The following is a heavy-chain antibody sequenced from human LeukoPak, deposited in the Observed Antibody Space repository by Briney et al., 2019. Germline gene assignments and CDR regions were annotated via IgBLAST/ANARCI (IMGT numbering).Heavy chain of an antibody. D-gene: IGHD2-15*01. V-gene: IGHV3-30-3*01. J-gene: IGHJ4*02. CDR1: GFTFSSYA. CDR3: ASAIGYCSGGSCVY. Sequence: PGRSLRLSCAASGFTFSSYAMHWVRQAPGKGLEWVAVISYDGSNKYNADSVKGRFTISRDNSKNTLYLQMNSLRAEDTAVYYCASAIGYCSGGSCVYWGQGTLVTVSS. CDR2: ISYDGSNK.